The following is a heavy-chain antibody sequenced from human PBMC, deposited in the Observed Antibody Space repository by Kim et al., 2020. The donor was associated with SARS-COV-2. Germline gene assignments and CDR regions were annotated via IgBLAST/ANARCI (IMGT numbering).Heavy chain of an antibody. CDR1: GSSISSGDYY. Sequence: SETLSLTCTVSGSSISSGDYYWSWIRQPPGKGLEWIGYIYYSGSTYYNPSLKSRVTISVDTSKNQFSLKLSSVTAADTAVYYCASKRYFDWVRGDAFDIWGQGTMVTVSS. CDR2: IYYSGST. D-gene: IGHD3-9*01. V-gene: IGHV4-30-4*01. J-gene: IGHJ3*02. CDR3: ASKRYFDWVRGDAFDI.